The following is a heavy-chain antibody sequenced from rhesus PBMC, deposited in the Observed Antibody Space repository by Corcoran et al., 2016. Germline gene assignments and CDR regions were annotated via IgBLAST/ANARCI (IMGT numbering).Heavy chain of an antibody. J-gene: IGHJ4*01. V-gene: IGHV4-165*01. CDR3: ARSSLQVYYFDS. D-gene: IGHD2-15*01. CDR2: ISGSSGNT. Sequence: QVQLQESGPGLVKPSETLSLTCTVSGGSFSDSYWGWIRPPPGKGPEWLGYISGSSGNTDYNPSLKSRVIISTDTSNNQFSLNLMSVTAADTAVYYCARSSLQVYYFDSWGQGVLVTVSS. CDR1: GGSFSDSY.